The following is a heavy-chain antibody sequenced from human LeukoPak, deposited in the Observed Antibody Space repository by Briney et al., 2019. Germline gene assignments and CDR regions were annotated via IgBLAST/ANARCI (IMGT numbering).Heavy chain of an antibody. V-gene: IGHV4-34*01. Sequence: SETLSLTCAVYGGSFSGYYWSWVRQPPGKGLEWIGEINHSGSTNYNPSLKSRVTISVDTSKNQFSLKLSSVTAADTAVYYCARPLIVVVPAAKRPYYMDVWGKGTTVTVSS. CDR2: INHSGST. CDR3: ARPLIVVVPAAKRPYYMDV. J-gene: IGHJ6*03. CDR1: GGSFSGYY. D-gene: IGHD2-2*01.